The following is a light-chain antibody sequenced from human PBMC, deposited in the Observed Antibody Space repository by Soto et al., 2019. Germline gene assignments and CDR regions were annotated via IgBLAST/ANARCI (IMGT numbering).Light chain of an antibody. CDR1: QSVDTY. CDR2: DAS. CDR3: QQRSNWPPYT. V-gene: IGKV3-11*01. Sequence: EIVLTQSPATLSLSPGERATLSCRASQSVDTYLAWYQQRPGQAPRLLISDASNRATGIPARFSGSGSGTDVTLTISSLEPEDFAVYYCQQRSNWPPYTFGQGTKLEIK. J-gene: IGKJ2*01.